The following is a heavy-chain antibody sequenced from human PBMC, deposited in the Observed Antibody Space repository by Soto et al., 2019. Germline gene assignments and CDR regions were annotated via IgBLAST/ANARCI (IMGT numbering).Heavy chain of an antibody. D-gene: IGHD5-18*01. CDR2: IKSKTDGGTA. CDR1: GVTLTDIW. J-gene: IGHJ4*02. V-gene: IGHV3-15*07. Sequence: PGGSLRLSCAVSGVTLTDIWMNWVRQAPGKGPEWVARIKSKTDGGTADYAAPVKGRFIISRDDSENTLYLQMNSLKTEDTAVYYCSHGYYQYFNSWGQGTLVTVSS. CDR3: SHGYYQYFNS.